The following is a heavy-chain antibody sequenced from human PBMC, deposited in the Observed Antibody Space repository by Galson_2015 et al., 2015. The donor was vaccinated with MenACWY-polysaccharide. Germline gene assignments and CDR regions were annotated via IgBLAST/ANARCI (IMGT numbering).Heavy chain of an antibody. V-gene: IGHV3-23*01. D-gene: IGHD3-22*01. CDR2: ISGSGGST. CDR3: ASGGAYYDSSGYYPDY. Sequence: SLRLSCAASGFTFSSYAMSWVRQAPGKGLEWVSAISGSGGSTYYADSVKGRFTISRDNSKNTLYLQMNSLRAEDTAVYYCASGGAYYDSSGYYPDYWGQGTLVTVSS. J-gene: IGHJ4*02. CDR1: GFTFSSYA.